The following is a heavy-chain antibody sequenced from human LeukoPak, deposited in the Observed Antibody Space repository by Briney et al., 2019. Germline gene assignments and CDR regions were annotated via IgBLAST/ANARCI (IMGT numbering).Heavy chain of an antibody. D-gene: IGHD6-19*01. Sequence: GGSLRLSCAASGFTFSSYWMSWVRQAPGEGLEWVANIKQDGSETYYVDSVKGRFTISRDNAENSLYLQMNSLRAEDTAVYYCARRSGIAVAGAFDYWGQGTLVTVSS. CDR3: ARRSGIAVAGAFDY. CDR2: IKQDGSET. J-gene: IGHJ4*02. V-gene: IGHV3-7*03. CDR1: GFTFSSYW.